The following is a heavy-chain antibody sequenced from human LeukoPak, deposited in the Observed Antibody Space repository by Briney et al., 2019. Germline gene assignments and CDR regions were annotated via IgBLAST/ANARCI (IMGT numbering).Heavy chain of an antibody. CDR1: GFTFSSYG. J-gene: IGHJ4*02. CDR2: ISSSSSTI. Sequence: PGGSLRLSCAASGFTFSSYGMNWVRQAPGKGLEWVSYISSSSSTIYYADSVKGRFTISRDNAKNSLYLQMNSLRAEDTAVYYCARDYDYGDYVEYFDYWGQGTLVTVSS. D-gene: IGHD4-17*01. V-gene: IGHV3-48*01. CDR3: ARDYDYGDYVEYFDY.